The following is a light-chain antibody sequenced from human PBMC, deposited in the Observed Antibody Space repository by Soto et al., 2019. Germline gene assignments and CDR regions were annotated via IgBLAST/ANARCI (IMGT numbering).Light chain of an antibody. Sequence: EIVLTQSPATLSLSPGERATLSCRTSQSVRSHLVWYQQKPGQAPRLLIYDASIRATGIPDRFSGSGSGTDFTLTISRLEPEDFALYYCQQYGSSPPLTFGGGTKVEIK. CDR2: DAS. CDR3: QQYGSSPPLT. V-gene: IGKV3-20*01. J-gene: IGKJ4*01. CDR1: QSVRSH.